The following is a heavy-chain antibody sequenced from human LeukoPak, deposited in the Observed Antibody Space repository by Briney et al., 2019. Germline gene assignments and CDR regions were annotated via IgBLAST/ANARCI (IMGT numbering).Heavy chain of an antibody. CDR1: GLTFSDYY. D-gene: IGHD2-2*01. V-gene: IGHV3-11*04. CDR2: ISSSGSTI. Sequence: KPGGSLRLSCAASGLTFSDYYMSWIRQAPGKGLEWVSYISSSGSTIYYADSVKGRFTISRDNAKNSLYLKMNSLRAEDTAVYYCARESSTSLTVDYWGQGTLVTVSS. CDR3: ARESSTSLTVDY. J-gene: IGHJ4*02.